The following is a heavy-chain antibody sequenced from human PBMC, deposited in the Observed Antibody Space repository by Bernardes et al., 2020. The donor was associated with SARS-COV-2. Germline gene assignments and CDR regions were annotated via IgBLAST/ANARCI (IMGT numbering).Heavy chain of an antibody. V-gene: IGHV3-9*01. CDR2: ISWNSGSI. CDR1: GFTFDDYA. J-gene: IGHJ5*02. D-gene: IGHD3-10*01. Sequence: SLRLSCAASGFTFDDYAMHWVRQAPGKGLEWVSGISWNSGSIGYADSVKGRFTISRDNAKNSLYLQMNSLRSEDTAVYYCARDLGSGSYYNPGWFDPWGQGTLVTVSS. CDR3: ARDLGSGSYYNPGWFDP.